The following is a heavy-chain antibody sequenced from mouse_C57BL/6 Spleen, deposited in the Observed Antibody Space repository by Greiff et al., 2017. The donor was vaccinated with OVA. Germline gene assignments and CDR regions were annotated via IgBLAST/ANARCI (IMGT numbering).Heavy chain of an antibody. CDR2: ISYDGSN. Sequence: DVKLVESGPGLVKPSQSLSLTCSVTGYSITSGYYWNWIRQFPGNKLEWMGYISYDGSNNYNPSLKNRISITRDTSKNPLFLKLNSVTTEDTATYYCASNYGSSSFAYWGQGTLVTVSA. V-gene: IGHV3-6*01. CDR1: GYSITSGYY. CDR3: ASNYGSSSFAY. D-gene: IGHD1-1*01. J-gene: IGHJ3*01.